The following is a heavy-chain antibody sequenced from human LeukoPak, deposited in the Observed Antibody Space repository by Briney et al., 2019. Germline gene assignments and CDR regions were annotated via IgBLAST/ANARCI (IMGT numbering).Heavy chain of an antibody. D-gene: IGHD5-24*01. CDR3: ARERGRDGYKTFDY. CDR2: IFYSGST. J-gene: IGHJ4*02. Sequence: SSETLSLTCTVSGGSISNGDHYWSWIRQHPGKGLEWIGHIFYSGSTYHNPSLKSRVTISADTSKNQFSLKLSSVIAADTAVYYCARERGRDGYKTFDYWGQGTLVTVSS. V-gene: IGHV4-31*03. CDR1: GGSISNGDHY.